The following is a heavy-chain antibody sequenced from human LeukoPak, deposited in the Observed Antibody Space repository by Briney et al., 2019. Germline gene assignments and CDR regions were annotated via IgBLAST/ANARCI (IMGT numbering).Heavy chain of an antibody. V-gene: IGHV1-46*01. Sequence: ASVKVSCKASGYTFTSYYMHWVRQAPGQGLEWMGIINPSGGSTSYAQKFQGRVTMTRDMSTSTVYMELSSLRSEDTAVYYCARGRTSRSRGSYRIGKFDYWGQGTLVTVSS. CDR3: ARGRTSRSRGSYRIGKFDY. D-gene: IGHD1-26*01. CDR2: INPSGGST. CDR1: GYTFTSYY. J-gene: IGHJ4*02.